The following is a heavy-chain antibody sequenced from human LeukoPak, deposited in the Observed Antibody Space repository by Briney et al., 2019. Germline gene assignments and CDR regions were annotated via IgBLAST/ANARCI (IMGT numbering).Heavy chain of an antibody. J-gene: IGHJ4*02. D-gene: IGHD3-10*01. CDR1: GGSISSYY. V-gene: IGHV4-4*07. Sequence: SETLSLTCTVSGGSISSYYWSWIRQPAGKGLEWIGRIYTSGSTNYNPSLKSRVTMSVDTSKNQFSLKLSSVTAADTAVYYCARETYYYGSGSLGLDYWGQGTLVTVSS. CDR2: IYTSGST. CDR3: ARETYYYGSGSLGLDY.